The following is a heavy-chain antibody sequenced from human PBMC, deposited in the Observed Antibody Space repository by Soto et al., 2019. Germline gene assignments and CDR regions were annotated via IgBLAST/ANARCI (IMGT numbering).Heavy chain of an antibody. CDR1: GVFISSSSYY. CDR3: ATNTPYSPAWYYFDY. V-gene: IGHV4-39*07. Sequence: NPSETLSLTCTVSGVFISSSSYYWAWIRQPPGKEPEWIGSVYYSGSTVHTPSLKSRASLSVDTSKNQLSLNLSSVTAADTAVYYCATNTPYSPAWYYFDYWGQGALVTVSS. J-gene: IGHJ4*02. D-gene: IGHD1-26*01. CDR2: VYYSGST.